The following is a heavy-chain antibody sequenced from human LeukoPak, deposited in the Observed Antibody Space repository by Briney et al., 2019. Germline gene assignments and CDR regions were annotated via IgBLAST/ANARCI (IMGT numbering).Heavy chain of an antibody. V-gene: IGHV4-39*01. Sequence: SETLSLTCTVAGGSISSSSYYWGWIRQPPGKGLEWIGSIYYSGSTYYNPSLKSRVTISVDTSKNQFSLKLSSVTAADTAVYYCARRAYYYDSSGYFPSNWYFDLWGRGTLVTVSS. J-gene: IGHJ2*01. D-gene: IGHD3-22*01. CDR2: IYYSGST. CDR1: GGSISSSSYY. CDR3: ARRAYYYDSSGYFPSNWYFDL.